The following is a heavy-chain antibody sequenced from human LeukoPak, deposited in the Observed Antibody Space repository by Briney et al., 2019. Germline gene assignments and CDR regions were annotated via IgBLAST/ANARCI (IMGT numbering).Heavy chain of an antibody. V-gene: IGHV3-30-3*01. CDR1: GFTFSSYA. Sequence: PGGSLRLSCAASGFTFSSYAMHWVRQAPGKGLEWVAVISYDGSNKYYADSVKGRFTISRDNAKNSLYLQMNSLRAEDTAVYYCARDVTMVRGVIIEDHWGQGTLVTVSS. D-gene: IGHD3-10*01. J-gene: IGHJ4*02. CDR3: ARDVTMVRGVIIEDH. CDR2: ISYDGSNK.